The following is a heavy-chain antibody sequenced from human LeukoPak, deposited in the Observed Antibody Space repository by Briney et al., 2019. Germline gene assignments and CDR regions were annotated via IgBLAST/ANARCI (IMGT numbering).Heavy chain of an antibody. J-gene: IGHJ4*02. D-gene: IGHD3-22*01. Sequence: ASVKVSCKASGYTFTSYYIHWVRQAPGQGLEWMGIINPSGGSTSYAQKFQGRVTMTRDTSTSTVYMELSSLRSEDTAVYYCASSITGSVDYYDSSGFDYWGQGTLVTVSS. CDR2: INPSGGST. V-gene: IGHV1-46*01. CDR1: GYTFTSYY. CDR3: ASSITGSVDYYDSSGFDY.